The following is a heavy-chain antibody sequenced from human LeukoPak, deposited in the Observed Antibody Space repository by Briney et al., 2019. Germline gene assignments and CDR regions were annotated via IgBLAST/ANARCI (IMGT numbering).Heavy chain of an antibody. D-gene: IGHD1-26*01. CDR3: ARDLRELLDY. V-gene: IGHV3-33*08. Sequence: GGSLRLSCAASGFTFSSYGMHWVRQAPGKGLEWVAVIWYGGSNRYYADSVKGRFTISRDNSKNTLYLQMNSLRAEDTAVYYCARDLRELLDYWGQGTLVTVSS. CDR1: GFTFSSYG. CDR2: IWYGGSNR. J-gene: IGHJ4*02.